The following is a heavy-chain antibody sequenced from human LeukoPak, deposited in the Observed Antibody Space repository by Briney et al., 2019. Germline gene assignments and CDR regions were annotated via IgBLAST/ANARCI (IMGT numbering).Heavy chain of an antibody. CDR3: ARDGDWGLNFQH. V-gene: IGHV1-69*04. CDR1: GDTFSSYA. D-gene: IGHD2-21*01. CDR2: IIPILGIA. Sequence: SVKVSCKTSGDTFSSYAISWVRQAPGQGLEWMGRIIPILGIANYAQKFQGRVTITADKSTSTAYMELSSLRSEDTAVYYCARDGDWGLNFQHWGQGTLVTVSS. J-gene: IGHJ1*01.